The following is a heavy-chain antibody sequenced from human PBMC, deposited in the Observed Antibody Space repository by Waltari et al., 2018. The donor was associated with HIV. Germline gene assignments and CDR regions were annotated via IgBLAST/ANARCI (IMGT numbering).Heavy chain of an antibody. V-gene: IGHV3-7*01. Sequence: EVQLVASGGGLVQPGGSLRLSCAASGFTFSSYWMSWVRQAPGKGLEWVANIREDGSDKYYVDSVKGRFIISRDNAKNSVYLQMNSLRAEDTAVYYCARDIGVSLYNSFDPWGQGTLVTVSS. J-gene: IGHJ5*02. CDR2: IREDGSDK. D-gene: IGHD2-21*01. CDR3: ARDIGVSLYNSFDP. CDR1: GFTFSSYW.